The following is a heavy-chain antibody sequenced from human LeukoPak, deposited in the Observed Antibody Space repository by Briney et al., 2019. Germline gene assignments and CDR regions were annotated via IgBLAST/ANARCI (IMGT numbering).Heavy chain of an antibody. J-gene: IGHJ6*02. V-gene: IGHV3-33*01. CDR2: IYYDGSNK. Sequence: PGGSLRLSCAASGFTFSNYGMHWVRQAPGKRLEWVAVIYYDGSNKYYADSVKGRFTISRDNSKNTLYLQMNSLRAEDTAVYYCARGSSRAASKRFGMDVWGQGTTVTVSS. CDR1: GFTFSNYG. D-gene: IGHD6-6*01. CDR3: ARGSSRAASKRFGMDV.